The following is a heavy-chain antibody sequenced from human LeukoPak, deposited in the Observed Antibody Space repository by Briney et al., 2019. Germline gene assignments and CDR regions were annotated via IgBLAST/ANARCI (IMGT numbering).Heavy chain of an antibody. J-gene: IGHJ4*02. CDR2: ISGSGDNT. CDR3: TKDHSEYVWGSYRRDDF. Sequence: GGSLRLSCAASGFTVNSYAMSWVRQGPGKGLEWVSTISGSGDNTYYADSVRDRFTISRDNSKNTLYLQMDSLRAEDTAVYYCTKDHSEYVWGSYRRDDFWGQGTLVTVSS. V-gene: IGHV3-23*01. D-gene: IGHD3-16*02. CDR1: GFTVNSYA.